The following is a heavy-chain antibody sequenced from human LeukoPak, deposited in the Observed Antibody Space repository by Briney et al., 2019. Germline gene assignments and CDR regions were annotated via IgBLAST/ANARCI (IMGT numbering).Heavy chain of an antibody. CDR1: GFTFSSYW. CDR3: AAWEQLGWFDP. J-gene: IGHJ5*02. V-gene: IGHV3-7*01. CDR2: IKQDGSEK. Sequence: GGSLRLSCAASGFTFSSYWMSWVRQAPGKGLEWVANIKQDGSEKYYVDSVKGRFAISRDNAKSSLYLQMNSLRAEDTAVYYCAAWEQLGWFDPWGQGTLVTVSS. D-gene: IGHD1-26*01.